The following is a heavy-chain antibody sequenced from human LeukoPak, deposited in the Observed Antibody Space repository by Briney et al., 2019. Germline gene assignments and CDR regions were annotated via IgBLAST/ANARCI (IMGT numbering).Heavy chain of an antibody. J-gene: IGHJ3*02. CDR1: GYSFTSYW. CDR2: IYPGDSDT. CDR3: ARRERRSYSSSSFRGIAFDI. D-gene: IGHD6-6*01. Sequence: GASLKISCKGSGYSFTSYWIGWVRQMPGKGLEWMGIIYPGDSDTRYSPSFQGQVTISADKSISTAYLQWSSLKASDTAMYHCARRERRSYSSSSFRGIAFDIWGQGTMVTVSS. V-gene: IGHV5-51*01.